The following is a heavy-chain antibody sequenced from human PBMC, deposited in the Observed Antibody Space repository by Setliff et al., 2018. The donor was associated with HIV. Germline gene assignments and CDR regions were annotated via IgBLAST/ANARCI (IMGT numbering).Heavy chain of an antibody. CDR1: GFTFSSYS. V-gene: IGHV3-48*04. CDR2: ISSSSNTI. D-gene: IGHD1-26*01. Sequence: GGSLRLSCAASGFTFSSYSMNWVRQAPGKGLEWVSHISSSSNTIYYADSVKGRFTISRDNAKNALYLQMNSLRAEDTAVYYCASESGSYHWFESWGQGTLVTVSS. J-gene: IGHJ5*01. CDR3: ASESGSYHWFES.